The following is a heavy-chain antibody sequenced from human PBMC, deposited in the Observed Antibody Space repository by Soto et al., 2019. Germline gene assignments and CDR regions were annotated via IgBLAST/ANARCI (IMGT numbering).Heavy chain of an antibody. CDR2: IYHMWST. CDR3: ARVPGP. D-gene: IGHD2-2*01. V-gene: IGHV4-30-2*01. J-gene: IGHJ5*02. Sequence: SETLSLTCAVSGGSTSSGCYSWSWIRQPPVKGLEWIGYIYHMWSTXXNPSPNSXXTISLYMSKNXFSLKXISVTAADTAVYYCARVPGPWCQGTLVTVSS. CDR1: GGSTSSGCYS.